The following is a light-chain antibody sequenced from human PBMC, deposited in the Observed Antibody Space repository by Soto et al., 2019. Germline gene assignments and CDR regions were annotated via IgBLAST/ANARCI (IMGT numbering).Light chain of an antibody. CDR2: GNN. V-gene: IGLV1-40*01. J-gene: IGLJ1*01. CDR1: SSNIGAGYD. Sequence: QSVLTQPPSVSGAPGQRVTISCAGGSSNIGAGYDVHWYQQLSGGAPKLLMYGNNHRPSGVPDRFSGSKSGTSASLAITELQAGDEADYYCQSYDSGLIGYVFGNGTKVTVL. CDR3: QSYDSGLIGYV.